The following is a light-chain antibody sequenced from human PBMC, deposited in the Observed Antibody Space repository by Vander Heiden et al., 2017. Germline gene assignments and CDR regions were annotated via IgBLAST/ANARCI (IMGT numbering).Light chain of an antibody. V-gene: IGKV3-15*01. CDR2: DAS. CDR1: QSLGTN. J-gene: IGKJ4*01. CDR3: QQDSNWPLT. Sequence: DIVMTQSPATLSVSPGERATLPCRASQSLGTNLAWYQQKPGQPPRLLITDASTRATGIPGRFSGSGSGTEFTLTVSSLQSEDFAVYYCQQDSNWPLTFGGGTKVEIK.